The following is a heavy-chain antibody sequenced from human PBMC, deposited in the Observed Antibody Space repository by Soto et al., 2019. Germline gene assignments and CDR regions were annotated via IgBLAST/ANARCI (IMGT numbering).Heavy chain of an antibody. CDR2: IYYSGST. CDR1: GGSISSYY. D-gene: IGHD3-16*01. V-gene: IGHV4-59*12. CDR3: GRDGGEYPYYYYGTDV. J-gene: IGHJ6*02. Sequence: SETLSLTCTVSGGSISSYYWSWIRQPPGKGLEWIGYIYYSGSTNYNPSLKSRVTISVDTSKNQFSLKLSSVTAAGTAVYFCGRDGGEYPYYYYGTDVWGQGTTVTVSS.